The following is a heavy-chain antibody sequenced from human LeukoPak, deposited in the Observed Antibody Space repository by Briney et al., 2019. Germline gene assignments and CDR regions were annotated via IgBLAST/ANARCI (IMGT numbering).Heavy chain of an antibody. CDR1: GFTFGDSA. CDR3: TTQYITVPGGY. Sequence: GGSLRLSCAASGFTFGDSAMHRVRQASGKGLEWVGRIRSKTNNYATAYAESVRGRFTISRDDSKNTAYLQINSLKIGDTALYYCTTQYITVPGGYWGQGTLVTVSS. J-gene: IGHJ4*02. V-gene: IGHV3-73*01. D-gene: IGHD4-17*01. CDR2: IRSKTNNYAT.